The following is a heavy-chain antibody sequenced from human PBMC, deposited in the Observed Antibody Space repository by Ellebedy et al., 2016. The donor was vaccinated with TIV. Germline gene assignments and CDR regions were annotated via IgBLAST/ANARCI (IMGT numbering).Heavy chain of an antibody. CDR1: GGSISSGDYY. D-gene: IGHD2-2*01. CDR2: IYYSGST. CDR3: ARASRYCSSTSLLCLYYYYYYMDV. Sequence: SETLSLXXTVSGGSISSGDYYWSWIRQPPGKGLEWIGYIYYSGSTYYNPSLKSRVTISVDTSKNQFSLKLSSVTAADTAVYYCARASRYCSSTSLLCLYYYYYYMDVWGKGTTVTVSS. J-gene: IGHJ6*03. V-gene: IGHV4-30-4*01.